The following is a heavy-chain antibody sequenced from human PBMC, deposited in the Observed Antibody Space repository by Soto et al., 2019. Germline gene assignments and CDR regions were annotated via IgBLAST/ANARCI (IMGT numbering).Heavy chain of an antibody. CDR2: IKQDGSEK. CDR1: GFAFSTYW. Sequence: GGSLRLSCAASGFAFSTYWMTWVRQAPGKGLEWVANIKQDGSEKYYVDSVKGRFTISRDNAKNSLYLLMNSLRAEDTAVYYCARDLVRGVTFDYWGQGTPVTVSS. D-gene: IGHD3-10*01. CDR3: ARDLVRGVTFDY. J-gene: IGHJ4*02. V-gene: IGHV3-7*01.